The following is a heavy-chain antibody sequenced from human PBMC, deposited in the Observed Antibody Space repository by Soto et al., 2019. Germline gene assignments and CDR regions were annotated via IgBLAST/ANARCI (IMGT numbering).Heavy chain of an antibody. J-gene: IGHJ4*02. CDR2: IYYSGST. Sequence: QLQLQESGPGLVKPSETLSLTCTVSGGSISGSSYYWGWIRQPPGKGLEWIGSIYYSGSTYYNPSLKSRVTISVDTSKNQFSLKLSSVTAADTAVYYCARLIIAVAGTLSYYFDYWGQGTLVTVSS. V-gene: IGHV4-39*01. CDR3: ARLIIAVAGTLSYYFDY. CDR1: GGSISGSSYY. D-gene: IGHD6-19*01.